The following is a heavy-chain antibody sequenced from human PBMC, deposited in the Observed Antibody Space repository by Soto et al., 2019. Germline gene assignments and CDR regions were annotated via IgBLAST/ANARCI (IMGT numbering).Heavy chain of an antibody. Sequence: SESLSLTCAVSGGSISSGGYSWSWIRQPPGKGLEWIGYIYHSGSTYYNPSLKSRVTISVDRSKNQFSLKLSSVTAADTAVYYCARKSQRPTSGLYYGMDVWGQGTTVTVSS. D-gene: IGHD1-1*01. V-gene: IGHV4-30-2*01. J-gene: IGHJ6*02. CDR1: GGSISSGGYS. CDR2: IYHSGST. CDR3: ARKSQRPTSGLYYGMDV.